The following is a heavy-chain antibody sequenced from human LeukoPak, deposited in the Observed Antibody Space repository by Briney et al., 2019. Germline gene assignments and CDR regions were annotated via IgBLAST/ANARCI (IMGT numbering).Heavy chain of an antibody. V-gene: IGHV1-8*01. CDR1: GYTFTSYD. D-gene: IGHD3-22*01. Sequence: GASVKVSCKASGYTFTSYDINWVRQVTGQGLEWMGWMNPNSGNTGYAQKFQGRVTMTRNTSISTAYMELSSLRSEDTAVYYCARGVTYYYDKIPDYWGQGTLVTVSS. J-gene: IGHJ4*02. CDR3: ARGVTYYYDKIPDY. CDR2: MNPNSGNT.